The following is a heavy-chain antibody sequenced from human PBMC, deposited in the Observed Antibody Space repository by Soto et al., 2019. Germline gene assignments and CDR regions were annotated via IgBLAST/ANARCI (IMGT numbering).Heavy chain of an antibody. CDR1: GYTFTSYG. Sequence: GASVKVSCKASGYTFTSYGISWVRQAPGQGLEWMGWISAYNGNTNYAQRLQGRVTMTTDTSTSTAYMELRSLRSDDTAVYYCARRTDYGGEYYFDYWGQGTLVTVSS. CDR3: ARRTDYGGEYYFDY. J-gene: IGHJ4*02. V-gene: IGHV1-18*01. CDR2: ISAYNGNT. D-gene: IGHD3-16*01.